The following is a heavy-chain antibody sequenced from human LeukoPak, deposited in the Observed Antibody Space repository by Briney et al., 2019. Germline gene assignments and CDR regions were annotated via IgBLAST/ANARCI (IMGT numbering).Heavy chain of an antibody. CDR1: GYTFTSYG. J-gene: IGHJ6*03. CDR3: ARWYSSSSGFNYYYYYMDV. CDR2: ISAYNGNT. Sequence: ASVKVSCKASGYTFTSYGISWVRQAPGQGLEWMGWISAYNGNTNYAQKLQGRVTMTTDTSTSTAYMELRSLRSDDTAVYYCARWYSSSSGFNYYYYYMDVWGKGTTVTVSS. V-gene: IGHV1-18*01. D-gene: IGHD6-6*01.